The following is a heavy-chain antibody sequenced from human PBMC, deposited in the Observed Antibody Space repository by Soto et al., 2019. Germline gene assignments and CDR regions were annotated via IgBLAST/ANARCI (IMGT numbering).Heavy chain of an antibody. CDR3: TRPSTAGSLDY. V-gene: IGHV3-49*03. CDR2: TRSKSYGGTS. J-gene: IGHJ4*02. CDR1: GFTLSDYD. D-gene: IGHD3-10*01. Sequence: PGGSLRLSCRTSGFTLSDYDLSWFRQAPGKGLKRVGFTRSKSYGGTSEYAASVKGRFTISRDDSKTIAYLQMNSLRTEDTAVYYCTRPSTAGSLDYWGQGTLVTVSS.